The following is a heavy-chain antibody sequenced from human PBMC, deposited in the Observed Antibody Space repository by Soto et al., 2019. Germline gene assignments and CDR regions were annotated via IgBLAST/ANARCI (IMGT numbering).Heavy chain of an antibody. J-gene: IGHJ4*02. CDR1: GFTVSSTNY. CDR3: HGYGY. CDR2: IYSGGTT. V-gene: IGHV3-53*01. Sequence: EVPVVESGGGLIQPGGSLRLSCVVSGFTVSSTNYMSWVRQAPGKGLEWVSVIYSGGTTFYADSVKGRVTISRDNSKNTLYLQMNSLRAEDTAVYYCHGYGYWGQGTLVTVSS. D-gene: IGHD5-12*01.